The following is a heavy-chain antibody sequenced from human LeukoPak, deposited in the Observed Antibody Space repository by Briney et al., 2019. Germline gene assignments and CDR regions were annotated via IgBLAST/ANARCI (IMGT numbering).Heavy chain of an antibody. D-gene: IGHD1-26*01. V-gene: IGHV3-33*01. J-gene: IGHJ4*02. CDR2: IWYDGSNK. Sequence: GRSLRLSCAASGFTFSSYGMHWVRQAPGKGLEWVAVIWYDGSNKYYADSVKGRFTISRDNSKNTLYLQMNSLRAEDTAVYFCARDHEWAFDYWGQGTLDTVSS. CDR1: GFTFSSYG. CDR3: ARDHEWAFDY.